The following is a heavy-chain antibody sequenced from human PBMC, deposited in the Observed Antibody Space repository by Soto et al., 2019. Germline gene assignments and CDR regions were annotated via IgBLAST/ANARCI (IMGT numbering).Heavy chain of an antibody. CDR1: GFTFSNAW. Sequence: EVQLVESGGGLVKPGGSLRLSCAASGFTFSNAWMSWVRQAPGKGREWVGRIKSKTDGGTTDYAAPVKGRFTISRDDSKNTLYLQMNSLKTEDTAVYYCTVVPAAIAEVWFDIWGQGTMVTVSS. D-gene: IGHD2-2*01. J-gene: IGHJ3*02. CDR2: IKSKTDGGTT. V-gene: IGHV3-15*01. CDR3: TVVPAAIAEVWFDI.